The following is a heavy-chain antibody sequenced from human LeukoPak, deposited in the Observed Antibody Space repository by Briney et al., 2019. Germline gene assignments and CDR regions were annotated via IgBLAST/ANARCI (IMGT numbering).Heavy chain of an antibody. D-gene: IGHD6-19*01. V-gene: IGHV3-7*01. J-gene: IGHJ4*02. CDR3: ARDRYSSAWTGTLNY. CDR2: IKQDGSEK. Sequence: GGSLRLSCAASGFTVSSNYMSWVRQAPGKGLEWVANIKQDGSEKHYVDYVKGRFTISRDNAKNTLYLQMNSLRVEDTAMYYCARDRYSSAWTGTLNYWGQGTLVTVSS. CDR1: GFTVSSNY.